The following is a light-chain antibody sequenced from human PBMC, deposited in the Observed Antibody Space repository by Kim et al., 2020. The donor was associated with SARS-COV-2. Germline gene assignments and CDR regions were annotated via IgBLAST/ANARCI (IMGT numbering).Light chain of an antibody. CDR1: KLGDKY. CDR3: QAWDSNTAV. Sequence: SVSPGKTASITGAGDKLGDKYACWYQQKRGQSPVLVIYHDSKRPSGIPERFSGSNSGNTATLTISGTQAMDEADYYCQAWDSNTAVFGGGTQLTVL. J-gene: IGLJ2*01. CDR2: HDS. V-gene: IGLV3-1*01.